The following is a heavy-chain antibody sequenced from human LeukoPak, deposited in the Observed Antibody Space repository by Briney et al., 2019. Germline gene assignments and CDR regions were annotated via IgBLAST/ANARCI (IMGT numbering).Heavy chain of an antibody. J-gene: IGHJ3*02. CDR1: GYTFTSYG. CDR2: ISAYNGNT. V-gene: IGHV1-18*01. Sequence: GASVKVSCKASGYTFTSYGISWVRQAPGQGLEWMGWISAYNGNTNYAQKLQGRVTMTTDTSTSTAYMELSSLRSEDTAVYYCARDGSCSSTSCYAGTSCTNGVCPHRRDAFDIWGQGTMVTVSS. CDR3: ARDGSCSSTSCYAGTSCTNGVCPHRRDAFDI. D-gene: IGHD2-2*01.